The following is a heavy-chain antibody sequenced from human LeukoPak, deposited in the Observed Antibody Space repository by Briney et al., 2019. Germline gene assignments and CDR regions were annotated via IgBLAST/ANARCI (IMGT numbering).Heavy chain of an antibody. CDR1: GGSISSYY. CDR3: ASYGDVLFQH. Sequence: SENLSLTCTVSGGSISSYYWSWIRQPPGKGLEWIGYIYYSGSTNYNPSLKSRVTISVDTSKNQFSLKLSSVTAADTAVYYCASYGDVLFQHWGQGTLVTVSS. V-gene: IGHV4-59*01. CDR2: IYYSGST. D-gene: IGHD4-17*01. J-gene: IGHJ1*01.